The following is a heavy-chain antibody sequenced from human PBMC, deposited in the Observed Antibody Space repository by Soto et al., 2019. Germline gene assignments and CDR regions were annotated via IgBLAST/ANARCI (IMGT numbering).Heavy chain of an antibody. CDR1: GFSFNDYA. CDR2: INKNGFTI. D-gene: IGHD6-19*01. J-gene: IGHJ4*02. Sequence: GGSLRLSCAASGFSFNDYAMTWVRQAPGKGLEWISFINKNGFTIYYADSVKGRFTISRDYAKNSLYLQMDSLRHEDTAVYYCARGAVTGTSLFDYWGLGTLVTVSS. V-gene: IGHV3-48*02. CDR3: ARGAVTGTSLFDY.